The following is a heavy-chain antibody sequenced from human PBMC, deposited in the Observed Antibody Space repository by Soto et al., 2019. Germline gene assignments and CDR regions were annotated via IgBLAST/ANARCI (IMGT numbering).Heavy chain of an antibody. Sequence: EVQLVESGGGLVQPGGSLRLSCAASGFSFTRHDMHWFRQATGKGLEWVSGSGTVGDTYYSGSVKGRFTISRENARNSFYLQMNSLRVGDTAVYYCARRLWSGGTCPGIAFDYWGQGTLVTVSS. V-gene: IGHV3-13*01. D-gene: IGHD3-3*01. CDR1: GFSFTRHD. CDR3: ARRLWSGGTCPGIAFDY. CDR2: SGTVGDT. J-gene: IGHJ4*02.